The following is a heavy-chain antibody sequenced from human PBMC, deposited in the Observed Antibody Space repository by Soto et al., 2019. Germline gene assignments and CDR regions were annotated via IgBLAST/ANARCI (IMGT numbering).Heavy chain of an antibody. V-gene: IGHV1-3*01. CDR3: ARSPTGWVVAYYYYMDV. D-gene: IGHD2-15*01. CDR2: INAGNGNT. Sequence: GASVKVSCKASGYTFTSYAMHWVRQAPGQRLEWMGWINAGNGNTKYSQKFQGRVTITRDTSASTAYMELSSLRSEDTAVYYCARSPTGWVVAYYYYMDVRGKGTTVTVSS. J-gene: IGHJ6*03. CDR1: GYTFTSYA.